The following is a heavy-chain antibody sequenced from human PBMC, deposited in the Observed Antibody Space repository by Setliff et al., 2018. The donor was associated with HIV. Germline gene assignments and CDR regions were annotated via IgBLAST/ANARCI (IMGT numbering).Heavy chain of an antibody. V-gene: IGHV4-61*01. CDR1: GGSVSTGNYY. Sequence: PSETLSLTCTVSGGSVSTGNYYWNWIRLPPGKGLEWIGYIFYSGSTNYNPSLKSRVTISVDTSKNQFSLRLNSVTAADTAIYYCTRRGADSYYPRPLDVWGKGTTVTSP. CDR3: TRRGADSYYPRPLDV. D-gene: IGHD3-10*01. CDR2: IFYSGST. J-gene: IGHJ6*03.